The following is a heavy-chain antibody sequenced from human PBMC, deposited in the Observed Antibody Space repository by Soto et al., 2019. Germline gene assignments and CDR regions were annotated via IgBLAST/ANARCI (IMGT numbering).Heavy chain of an antibody. D-gene: IGHD3-22*01. CDR1: RYSISSGYY. J-gene: IGHJ4*02. CDR3: ARHADSSSYYYPFDY. Sequence: LSLTCFVSRYSISSGYYWDWIRQPPGKGLEWIGSIFHGGTTYYNPSLKSRLTISVDTSKNQFSLTLSSVTAADTAVYYCARHADSSSYYYPFDYWGQGSLVTVSS. V-gene: IGHV4-38-2*01. CDR2: IFHGGTT.